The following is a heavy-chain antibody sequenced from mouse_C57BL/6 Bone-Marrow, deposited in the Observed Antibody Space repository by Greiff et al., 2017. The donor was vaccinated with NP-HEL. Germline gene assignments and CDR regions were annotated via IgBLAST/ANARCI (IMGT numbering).Heavy chain of an antibody. CDR2: ISSGSSTI. CDR3: ARFYYYYGSTGDY. V-gene: IGHV5-17*01. CDR1: GFTFSDYG. J-gene: IGHJ4*01. Sequence: EVKVVESGGGLVKPGGSLKLSCAASGFTFSDYGMHWVRQAPEKGLEWVAYISSGSSTIYYADTVKGRFTISRDNAKNTLFLQMTSLRSEDTAMYYCARFYYYYGSTGDYWGQGTSVTVSS. D-gene: IGHD1-1*01.